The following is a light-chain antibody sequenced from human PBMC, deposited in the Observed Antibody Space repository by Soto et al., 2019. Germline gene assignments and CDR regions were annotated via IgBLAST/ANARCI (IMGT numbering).Light chain of an antibody. V-gene: IGKV3-20*01. CDR2: GAS. CDR1: QSVSSSF. Sequence: EIVLAQSPGTLSLSPGESATLSCRASQSVSSSFLAWYQQKAGQAPRLLIYGASRRATGIPDRFSGSGSGTDFTLTISRLEPEDFEVYYCQQYVSSPWAFGQWTKVEI. CDR3: QQYVSSPWA. J-gene: IGKJ1*01.